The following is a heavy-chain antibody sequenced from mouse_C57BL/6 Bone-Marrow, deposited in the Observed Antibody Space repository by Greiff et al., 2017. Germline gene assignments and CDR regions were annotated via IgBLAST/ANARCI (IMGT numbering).Heavy chain of an antibody. CDR1: GYTFTSYG. J-gene: IGHJ1*03. Sequence: VQLQQSGAELARPGASVKLSCKASGYTFTSYGISWVKQRPGQGLEWIGEIYPRSGNTYYNEKFKGKATLTADKSSSTAYMELRSLTSEDSAVYFCASSYWYFDVWGTGTTVTVSS. CDR3: ASSYWYFDV. CDR2: IYPRSGNT. V-gene: IGHV1-81*01.